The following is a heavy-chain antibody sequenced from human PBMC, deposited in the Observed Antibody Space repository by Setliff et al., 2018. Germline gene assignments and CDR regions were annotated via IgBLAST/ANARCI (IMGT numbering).Heavy chain of an antibody. CDR3: ARTCSGSGCYAGLES. CDR1: GFSFRTFS. Sequence: PGGSLRLSCAASGFSFRTFSMHWVRQAPGKGLEWVSSISSSGSFQFYADSVKGRFTISRDNSKNTLYLQMNSLRPEDTAVYYCARTCSGSGCYAGLESWGQGTPVTVSS. V-gene: IGHV3-21*01. D-gene: IGHD2-15*01. J-gene: IGHJ4*02. CDR2: ISSSGSFQ.